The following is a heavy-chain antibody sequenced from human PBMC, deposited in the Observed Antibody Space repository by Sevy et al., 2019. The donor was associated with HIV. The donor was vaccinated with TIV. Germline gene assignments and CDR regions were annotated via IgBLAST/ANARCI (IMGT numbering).Heavy chain of an antibody. D-gene: IGHD6-13*01. J-gene: IGHJ4*02. CDR2: IRNKADSYTT. V-gene: IGHV3-72*01. CDR3: ATHAGIAAAGRVFDY. CDR1: GFTFSDHY. Sequence: GGSLRLSCAASGFTFSDHYMEWVRQAPGKGLEWVGRIRNKADSYTTEYAASVKGGFTISRDESKNSLDLLMNSLKTEDTAVYYCATHAGIAAAGRVFDYWGQGTLVTVSS.